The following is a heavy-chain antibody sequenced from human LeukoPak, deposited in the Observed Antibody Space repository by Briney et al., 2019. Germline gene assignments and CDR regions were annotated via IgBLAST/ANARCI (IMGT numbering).Heavy chain of an antibody. D-gene: IGHD2-2*01. CDR1: GASFSGYY. Sequence: SETLSLTCAVYGASFSGYYCSWIRQPPGKGLEWIGEINHSGSTNYNPSLKNRVTISVDTSKNQFSLKLSSVTAADTAVYYCARVVQGFDDFEIWGQGTMVTVSS. CDR3: ARVVQGFDDFEI. J-gene: IGHJ3*02. V-gene: IGHV4-34*01. CDR2: INHSGST.